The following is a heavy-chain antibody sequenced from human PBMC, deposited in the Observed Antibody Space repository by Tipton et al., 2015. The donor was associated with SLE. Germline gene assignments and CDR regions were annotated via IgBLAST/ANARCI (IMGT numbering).Heavy chain of an antibody. J-gene: IGHJ4*02. D-gene: IGHD3-16*01. CDR3: ARHSSLGDY. CDR2: IYYSGST. Sequence: TLSLTCTVSGGSINSYSWSWIRQPPGKGLEWIGYIYYSGSTKYNPSLKSRVTMSVDTSKNHFSLRLSSVTAADTAVYYCARHSSLGDYWGQGTLVTVSS. V-gene: IGHV4-59*08. CDR1: GGSINSYS.